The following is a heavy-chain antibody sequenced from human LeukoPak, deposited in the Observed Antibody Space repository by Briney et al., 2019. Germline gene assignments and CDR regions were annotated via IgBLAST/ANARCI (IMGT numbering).Heavy chain of an antibody. Sequence: PSETLSLTCTVSGGSISSGSYYWSWIRQPAGKGLEWIGRIYTSGSTNYNPSLKSRVTISVDTSKNQFSLKLSSVTAADTAVYYCARDNAGYYHGSGFGYWGQGTLVTVSS. CDR2: IYTSGST. V-gene: IGHV4-61*02. CDR1: GGSISSGSYY. D-gene: IGHD3-10*01. CDR3: ARDNAGYYHGSGFGY. J-gene: IGHJ4*02.